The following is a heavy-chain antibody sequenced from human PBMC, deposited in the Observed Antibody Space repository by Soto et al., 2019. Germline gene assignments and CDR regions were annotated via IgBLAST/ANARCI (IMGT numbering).Heavy chain of an antibody. V-gene: IGHV4-30-4*01. CDR1: GGSISSGDYY. Sequence: NPSETLSLTCTVSGGSISSGDYYWSWIRQPPGKGLEWIGYIYYSGSTYYNPSLKSRVTISVDTSKNQFSLKLSSVTAADTAVYYCACSRMVRGVINYYYYGMDVWGQGTTVTVSS. J-gene: IGHJ6*02. D-gene: IGHD3-10*01. CDR2: IYYSGST. CDR3: ACSRMVRGVINYYYYGMDV.